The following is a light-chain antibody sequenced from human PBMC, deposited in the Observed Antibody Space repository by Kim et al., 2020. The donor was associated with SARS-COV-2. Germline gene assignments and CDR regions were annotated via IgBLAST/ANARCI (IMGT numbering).Light chain of an antibody. Sequence: QSALTQPASVSGSPGQSITISCTGTSSDVGSYNLVSWYQQHPGKAPKLMIYEVSKRPSGVSNRFSGSKSSNTASLTISGLQAEDEGDYYCCSHGVFGGGTKVTVL. V-gene: IGLV2-23*02. J-gene: IGLJ2*01. CDR3: CSHGV. CDR1: SSDVGSYNL. CDR2: EVS.